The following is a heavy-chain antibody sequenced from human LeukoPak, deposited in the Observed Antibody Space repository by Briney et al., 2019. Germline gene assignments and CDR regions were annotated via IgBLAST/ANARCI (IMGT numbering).Heavy chain of an antibody. V-gene: IGHV4-30-4*01. CDR1: GGSINSGGYY. Sequence: SETLSLTCTVSGGSINSGGYYWSWVRQHPGKGLEWIGYIYYSGSTYYNPSLKSRVTISVDTSKNQFSLKLSSVTAADTAVYYCARGGSNYDYVWGGGYYFDYWGQGTLVTVSS. CDR3: ARGGSNYDYVWGGGYYFDY. CDR2: IYYSGST. D-gene: IGHD3-16*01. J-gene: IGHJ4*02.